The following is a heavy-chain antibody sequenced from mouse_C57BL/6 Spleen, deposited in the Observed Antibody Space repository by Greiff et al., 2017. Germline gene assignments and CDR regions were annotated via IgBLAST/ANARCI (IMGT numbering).Heavy chain of an antibody. CDR1: GYTFTSYW. V-gene: IGHV1-64*01. D-gene: IGHD2-4*01. CDR3: ARTAYDYDARDYAMDY. Sequence: VKLQQPGAELVKPGASVKLSCKASGYTFTSYWMHWVKQRPGQGLEWIGMIHPNSGSTNYNEKFKSKATLTVDKSSSTAYMQLSSLTAEDSAVYYCARTAYDYDARDYAMDYWGQGTSVTVSS. J-gene: IGHJ4*01. CDR2: IHPNSGST.